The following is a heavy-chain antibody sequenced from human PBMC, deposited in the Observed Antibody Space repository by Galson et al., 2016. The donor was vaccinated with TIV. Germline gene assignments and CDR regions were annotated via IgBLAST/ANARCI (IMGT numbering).Heavy chain of an antibody. D-gene: IGHD1-7*01. V-gene: IGHV2-5*01. CDR3: SHRRQVDGNYRTPLAMDV. CDR1: GFSLSDNGEG. Sequence: PALVKPTQTLTVTCTFSGFSLSDNGEGVVWVRQPPGKALEWLALIYWNNDKHYNPSLRTRLTITKETSKNQVVLTMSDVHPVYTGTYYCSHRRQVDGNYRTPLAMDVWGQGTAVTVSS. J-gene: IGHJ6*02. CDR2: IYWNNDK.